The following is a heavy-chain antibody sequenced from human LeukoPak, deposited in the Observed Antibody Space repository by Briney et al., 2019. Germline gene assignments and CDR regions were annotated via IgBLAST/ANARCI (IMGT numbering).Heavy chain of an antibody. CDR3: ARGPGSYDAFDI. V-gene: IGHV3-66*01. CDR1: GFTVSSNY. CDR2: IYSGGST. Sequence: GSLLLSCAASGFTVSSNYMSWVRQAPGKGLERVSVIYSGGSTYYADSVKGRFTISRDNSKNTLYLQMNSLRAEDTAVYYCARGPGSYDAFDIWGQGAMVTVSS. J-gene: IGHJ3*02. D-gene: IGHD3-10*01.